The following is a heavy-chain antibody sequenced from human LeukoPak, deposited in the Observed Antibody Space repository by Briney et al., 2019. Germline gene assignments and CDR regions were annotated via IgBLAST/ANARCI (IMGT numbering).Heavy chain of an antibody. Sequence: MSSETLSLTCSVSGASINSGAFFWGWIRQSPGMGLQWIASIYHNGSTYYTPSLKSRLTMSLDMSKNHFSLRLKSVTAADTAVYYCAREEFGTALFDLWGQGTLVTVSS. D-gene: IGHD1-7*01. CDR1: GASINSGAFF. CDR2: IYHNGST. V-gene: IGHV4-39*07. J-gene: IGHJ5*02. CDR3: AREEFGTALFDL.